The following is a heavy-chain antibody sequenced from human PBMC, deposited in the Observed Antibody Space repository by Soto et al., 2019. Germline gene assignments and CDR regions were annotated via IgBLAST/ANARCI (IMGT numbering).Heavy chain of an antibody. CDR1: GFTFTSSA. CDR2: IVVGSGNT. D-gene: IGHD3-22*01. V-gene: IGHV1-58*01. J-gene: IGHJ4*02. CDR3: AARPREYDSSGYHRYFDY. Sequence: GASVKVSCKASGFTFTSSAVQWVRQARGQRLEWIGWIVVGSGNTNYAQKFQERVTITRDMSTSTAYMELSSLRSEDTAVYYCAARPREYDSSGYHRYFDYWGQGTLVTVSS.